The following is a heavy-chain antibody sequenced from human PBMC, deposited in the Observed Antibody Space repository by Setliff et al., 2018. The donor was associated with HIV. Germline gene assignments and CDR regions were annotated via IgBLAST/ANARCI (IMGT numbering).Heavy chain of an antibody. CDR3: ARGTVSTSYYYYMDV. CDR2: INHSGST. V-gene: IGHV4-38-2*01. Sequence: SETLSLTCAVSGFSINSGYYWGWIRQPPGKGLEWIGEINHSGSTNYNMSLWSRVTISLDTPKNQFSLKVNSVTAADTAKYFCARGTVSTSYYYYMDVWGKGTTVTVSS. CDR1: GFSINSGYY. D-gene: IGHD4-4*01. J-gene: IGHJ6*03.